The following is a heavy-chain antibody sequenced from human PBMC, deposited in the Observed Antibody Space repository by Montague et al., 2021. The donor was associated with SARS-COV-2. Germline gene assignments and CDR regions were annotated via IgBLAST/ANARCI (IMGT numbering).Heavy chain of an antibody. Sequence: SETLSLTCTVYGGSTNNYYWSWTRQPAGKGLEWIGRIHASGISTYNPSLETRVTMSVDTSKNQFSLKLSSVTAADTAVYYCARGRFYYDSGELGSWGQGTLVTVSS. V-gene: IGHV4-4*07. J-gene: IGHJ5*02. CDR3: ARGRFYYDSGELGS. CDR2: IHASGIS. CDR1: GGSTNNYY. D-gene: IGHD3-22*01.